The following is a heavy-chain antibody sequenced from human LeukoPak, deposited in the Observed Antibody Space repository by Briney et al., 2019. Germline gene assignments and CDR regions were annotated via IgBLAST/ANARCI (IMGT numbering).Heavy chain of an antibody. Sequence: AGGSLRLSCAASGFTFSSYAMHWVRQAPGKGLEWVAVISYDGSNKYYADSVKGRFTISRDNSKNTLYLQMNSLRAEDTAVYYCARDTRIVGANFDYWGQGTLVTVSS. CDR3: ARDTRIVGANFDY. V-gene: IGHV3-30*04. CDR1: GFTFSSYA. D-gene: IGHD1-26*01. CDR2: ISYDGSNK. J-gene: IGHJ4*02.